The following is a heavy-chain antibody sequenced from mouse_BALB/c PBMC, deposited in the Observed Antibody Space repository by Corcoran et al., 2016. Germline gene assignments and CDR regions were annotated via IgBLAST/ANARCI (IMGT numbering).Heavy chain of an antibody. CDR3: TRYGNWDYAMDY. Sequence: EVQLQQSGPELVKPGASVKISCKASGYTFTDYNMHWVKQSHGKSLEWIGYIDPFNGGTSYNQKFKGKATLTVDKSSSTAYMHLSSLTSEDSAVYYCTRYGNWDYAMDYWGQGTSVTVSS. D-gene: IGHD2-1*01. CDR2: IDPFNGGT. CDR1: GYTFTDYN. J-gene: IGHJ4*01. V-gene: IGHV1S29*02.